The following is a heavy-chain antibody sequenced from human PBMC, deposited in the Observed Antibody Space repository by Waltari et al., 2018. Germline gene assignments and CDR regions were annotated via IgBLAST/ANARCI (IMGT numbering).Heavy chain of an antibody. Sequence: EVRLVESGGGLVKPGGSISLSCAASGFTFSSYAMNWVRQAPGKGLEWVAGLSASGSRTFYAASVKGRFTISRDNSNNTLYAQMTSLTPEDTATYYCAMSLTVLVRADHWGQGTLVAVSS. CDR1: GFTFSSYA. V-gene: IGHV3-23*04. CDR3: AMSLTVLVRADH. J-gene: IGHJ4*02. D-gene: IGHD1-26*01. CDR2: LSASGSRT.